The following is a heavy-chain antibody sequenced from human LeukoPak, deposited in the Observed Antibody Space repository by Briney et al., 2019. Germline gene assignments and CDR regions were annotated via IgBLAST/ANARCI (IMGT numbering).Heavy chain of an antibody. CDR1: GFAFNSYT. D-gene: IGHD4-11*01. CDR2: ITSRGTHI. V-gene: IGHV3-21*01. J-gene: IGHJ6*03. Sequence: PGGSLRLSCAASGFAFNSYTIKWVRQAPGKGLEWVSAITSRGTHIYNADSVKGRFTISRDNAENSAYLQMCSLRAEDTAVYYCARVAQGATTENYYYYYMDVWGKGTTVTVSS. CDR3: ARVAQGATTENYYYYYMDV.